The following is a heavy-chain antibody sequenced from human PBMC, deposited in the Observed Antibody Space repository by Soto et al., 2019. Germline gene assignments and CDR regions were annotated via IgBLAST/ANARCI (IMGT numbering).Heavy chain of an antibody. V-gene: IGHV3-48*03. J-gene: IGHJ4*02. CDR2: ISSSGSAI. D-gene: IGHD1-26*01. Sequence: PGGSLRLSCAASGFTFSSYEMNWVRQAPGKGLEWLSYISSSGSAIYYADSVKGRFTISRDNAKNSLYLQMNSLRAEDTAVYYCARESGSYDYFDYWGQGTLVTVSS. CDR1: GFTFSSYE. CDR3: ARESGSYDYFDY.